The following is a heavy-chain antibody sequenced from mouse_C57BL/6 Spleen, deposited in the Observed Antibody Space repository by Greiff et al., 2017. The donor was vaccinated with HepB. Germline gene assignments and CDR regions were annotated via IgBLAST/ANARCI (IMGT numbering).Heavy chain of an antibody. Sequence: QVQLQQPGAELVRPGSSVKLSCKASGYTFTSYWMHWVKQRPIQGLEWIGNIDPSDSATHYNQKFKDKATLTVDKSSSTAYMQLSSLTSEDSAVYYCSRSSNYAMDYWGQGTSVTVSS. J-gene: IGHJ4*01. D-gene: IGHD2-10*02. V-gene: IGHV1-52*01. CDR2: IDPSDSAT. CDR3: SRSSNYAMDY. CDR1: GYTFTSYW.